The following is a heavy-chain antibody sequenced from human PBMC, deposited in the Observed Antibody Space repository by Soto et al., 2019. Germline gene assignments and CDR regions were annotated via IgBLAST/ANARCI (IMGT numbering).Heavy chain of an antibody. CDR3: ARALFGGDYYYMDV. D-gene: IGHD2-15*01. CDR2: ISGYNGNT. J-gene: IGHJ6*03. V-gene: IGHV1-18*01. CDR1: GYRFTGYG. Sequence: QVQLVQSGTEVKKPGASVKVSCKASGYRFTGYGFSWVRQAPGQGLEWLGWISGYNGNTNYAQKVQGRVTMTTDRSTRTAYMELTSLRSDDTAVYYCARALFGGDYYYMDVWGKGTTVTVSS.